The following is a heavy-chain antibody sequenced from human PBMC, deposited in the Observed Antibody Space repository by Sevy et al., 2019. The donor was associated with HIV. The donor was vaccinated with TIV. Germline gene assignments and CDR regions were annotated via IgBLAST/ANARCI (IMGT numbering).Heavy chain of an antibody. CDR2: IHTSGST. D-gene: IGHD3-16*01. V-gene: IGHV4-61*02. CDR1: GGSISSGSQY. Sequence: SETLSLTCTVSGGSISSGSQYWSWFRQPAGKGLEWIGRIHTSGSTNYHPSLQSRVTMSIDTTKSQFSLKLTSVTAADSAVYYCARDLGRFGTDYWGRGTLVTVSS. J-gene: IGHJ4*02. CDR3: ARDLGRFGTDY.